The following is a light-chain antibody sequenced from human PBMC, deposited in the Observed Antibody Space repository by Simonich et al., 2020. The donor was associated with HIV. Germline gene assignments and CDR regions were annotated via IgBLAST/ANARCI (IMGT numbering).Light chain of an antibody. Sequence: EILMTQSPATLSVSPGERAPLSCRASQSLSSNLAWYQQKPGQAPRLLIYGASTRATGIPARFSGSGSGTEFTLTISSLQSEDFAVYYCQQYNNWPPWTFGQGTKVEIK. CDR2: GAS. CDR1: QSLSSN. J-gene: IGKJ1*01. V-gene: IGKV3-15*01. CDR3: QQYNNWPPWT.